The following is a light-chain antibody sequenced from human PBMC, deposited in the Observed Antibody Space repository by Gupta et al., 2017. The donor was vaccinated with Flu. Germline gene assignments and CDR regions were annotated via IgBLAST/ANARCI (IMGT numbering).Light chain of an antibody. CDR2: KNN. V-gene: IGLV1-47*01. Sequence: SLLTQPPSASGPPGQRVTIACSGSSSNIGINFVSWYQQIPGTAPKLLIFKNNQRPSGVPDQFSGSKSGTSASLAIXGXRSDDDXDYYCAAWDDSLSGYVFGTGTKVTVL. J-gene: IGLJ1*01. CDR1: SSNIGINF. CDR3: AAWDDSLSGYV.